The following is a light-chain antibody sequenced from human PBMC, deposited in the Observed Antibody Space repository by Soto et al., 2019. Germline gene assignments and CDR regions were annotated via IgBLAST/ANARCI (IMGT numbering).Light chain of an antibody. CDR2: DAS. Sequence: EIVLTQSPGTLSLSPGERATLSCRASQSVSSSYLVWHQQKPGQAPRLLIYDASNRATGIPARFSDGGSGTDFTLTISSLEPEDFAVYYCQQRSNWPITFGQGTRLEIK. CDR1: QSVSSSY. J-gene: IGKJ5*01. V-gene: IGKV3D-20*02. CDR3: QQRSNWPIT.